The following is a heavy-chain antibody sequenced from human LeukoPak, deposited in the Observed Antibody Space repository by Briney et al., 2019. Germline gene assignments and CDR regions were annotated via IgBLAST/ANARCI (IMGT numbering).Heavy chain of an antibody. CDR2: ISSSSSYI. CDR1: GFTFSSYS. CDR3: AREGSRLGELSYNWFDP. Sequence: RPGGSRRPSCAASGFTFSSYSMNWVRHAPGKGLEWVSSISSSSSYIYYADSVKGRFTISRDNAKNSLYLQMNSLRAEDTAVYYCAREGSRLGELSYNWFDPWGQGTLVTVSS. V-gene: IGHV3-21*01. J-gene: IGHJ5*02. D-gene: IGHD3-16*02.